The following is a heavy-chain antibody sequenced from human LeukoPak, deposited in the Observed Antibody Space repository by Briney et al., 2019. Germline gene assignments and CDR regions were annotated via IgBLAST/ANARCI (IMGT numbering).Heavy chain of an antibody. J-gene: IGHJ4*02. Sequence: GGSLRLSCAASGFTFISYAMSWVRQAPGKGLAWVSSISGSGGRTSYADSVQGRFTISRDNSKNTLYLELNSLRAEDAAVYFCAMAVIGSGWTLDYWGQGTLVTVS. D-gene: IGHD6-19*01. V-gene: IGHV3-23*01. CDR1: GFTFISYA. CDR3: AMAVIGSGWTLDY. CDR2: ISGSGGRT.